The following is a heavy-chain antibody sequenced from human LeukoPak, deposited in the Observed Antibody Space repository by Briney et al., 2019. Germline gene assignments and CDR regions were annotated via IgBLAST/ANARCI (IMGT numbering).Heavy chain of an antibody. V-gene: IGHV3-21*01. CDR1: GFTFSSYW. Sequence: GGSLRLSCAASGFTFSSYWMHWVRQAPGKGLEWVSSISSSTSYIYYADSVKGRFTISRDNAKNSLYLQMNSLRPEDTAVYYCARDRYCSGGSCYSYYYYYMDVWGKGTTVTISS. CDR3: ARDRYCSGGSCYSYYYYYMDV. J-gene: IGHJ6*03. CDR2: ISSSTSYI. D-gene: IGHD2-15*01.